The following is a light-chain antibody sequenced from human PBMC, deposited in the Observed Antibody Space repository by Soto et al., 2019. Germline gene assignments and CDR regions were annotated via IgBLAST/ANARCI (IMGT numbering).Light chain of an antibody. V-gene: IGLV2-23*01. CDR1: SSDVGTYNL. CDR3: CSYAGSRTLV. CDR2: EGS. Sequence: QSALTQSASGSGSPGQSITISCTGTSSDVGTYNLVSWYQQHPGKAPKLMIYEGSKRPSGVSNRLSGSKSGNTASLTISGLQAEDEADYYCCSYAGSRTLVFGGGTKLTVL. J-gene: IGLJ2*01.